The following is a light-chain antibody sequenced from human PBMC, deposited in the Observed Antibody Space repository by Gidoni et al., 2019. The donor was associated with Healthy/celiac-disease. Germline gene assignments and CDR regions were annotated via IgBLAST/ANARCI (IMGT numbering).Light chain of an antibody. CDR3: QQYGSSPWT. J-gene: IGKJ1*01. Sequence: ETVFTQSPGTLSLSPVESATLSCRASQSVSSSYLAWYQQKPGQAPRLLIYGASSRATGIPDRFSGSGSGTDFTLTISRLEPEDFAVYYCQQYGSSPWTFGQGTKVEIK. CDR1: QSVSSSY. V-gene: IGKV3-20*01. CDR2: GAS.